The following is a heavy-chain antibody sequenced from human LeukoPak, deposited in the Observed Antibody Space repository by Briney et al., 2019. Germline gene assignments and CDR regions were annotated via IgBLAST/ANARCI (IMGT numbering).Heavy chain of an antibody. CDR1: GFTFSSYS. D-gene: IGHD3-10*01. V-gene: IGHV3-21*01. J-gene: IGHJ3*02. Sequence: GGSLRLSCAASGFTFSSYSMNWVRQAPGKGLEWASSISSSSSYIYYADSVKGRFTISRDNAKDSLYLQMNSLRAEDTAVYYCARGRGYAFDIWGQGTMVTVSS. CDR3: ARGRGYAFDI. CDR2: ISSSSSYI.